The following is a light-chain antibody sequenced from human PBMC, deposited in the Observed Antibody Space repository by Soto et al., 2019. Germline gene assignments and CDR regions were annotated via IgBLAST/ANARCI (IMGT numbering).Light chain of an antibody. J-gene: IGKJ5*01. V-gene: IGKV3-11*01. CDR3: QQRSNWHT. Sequence: EIVLTQSPATLSLSPGERATLSCRASQSVSSYLDWYQQKPGQAPRLLIYDASNRATGIPARFSGSGYGTDFTLTISSLEPEYFAVYYCQQRSNWHTFGQGTRLEIK. CDR2: DAS. CDR1: QSVSSY.